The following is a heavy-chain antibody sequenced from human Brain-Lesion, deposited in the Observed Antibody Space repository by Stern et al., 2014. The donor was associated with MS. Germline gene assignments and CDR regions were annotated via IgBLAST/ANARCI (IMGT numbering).Heavy chain of an antibody. CDR2: IYYTGST. Sequence: VQLEESGPGLVKPSETLSLTCTVSGGSISRSTYYWGWIRQPPGKGLEWIGNIYYTGSTFYNPSLKSRVTISVGTPSNPFSLSVSSVTAADTAVYYCARLSGVVDFWGQGALVTVSS. V-gene: IGHV4-39*01. CDR1: GGSISRSTYY. J-gene: IGHJ4*02. CDR3: ARLSGVVDF. D-gene: IGHD1-26*01.